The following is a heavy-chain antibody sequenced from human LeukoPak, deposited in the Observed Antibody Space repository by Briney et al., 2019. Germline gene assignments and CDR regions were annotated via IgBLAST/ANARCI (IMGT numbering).Heavy chain of an antibody. V-gene: IGHV3-21*06. D-gene: IGHD1-14*01. CDR2: IGPTGSDR. J-gene: IGHJ4*02. Sequence: GGSLTLSCAGSGFTFSTYPMSWVRQAPGKGLEWVASIGPTGSDRYHADSIKGRFTISRDNANNFLYLQMNSLRAEDTAVYYCATETNGRHYDYWGQGTLLTVSS. CDR3: ATETNGRHYDY. CDR1: GFTFSTYP.